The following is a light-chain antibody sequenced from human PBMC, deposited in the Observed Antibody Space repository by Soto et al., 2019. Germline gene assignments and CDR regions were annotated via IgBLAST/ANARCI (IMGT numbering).Light chain of an antibody. CDR3: QQYYTTPLA. CDR2: WAS. Sequence: DIVMTQSPDSLAVSLGERATMNCKCSRSVLYKSNNKNHLAWYQQKPGQPPKLLLSWASTRESGVPDRFSGSGSGTDFTLTISSLQAEDVAVYYCQQYYTTPLAFGGGTKVDIK. V-gene: IGKV4-1*01. CDR1: RSVLYKSNNKNH. J-gene: IGKJ4*01.